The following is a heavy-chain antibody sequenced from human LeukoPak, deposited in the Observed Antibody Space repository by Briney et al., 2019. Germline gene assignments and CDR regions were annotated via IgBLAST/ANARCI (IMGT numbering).Heavy chain of an antibody. V-gene: IGHV3-23*01. J-gene: IGHJ4*02. D-gene: IGHD5-24*01. CDR3: VKGAQYYFDY. Sequence: TGGSLRLSCAASGFTFSSYDMSWVRQAPGKGLEWVSTISGSGGSTYYADSVKGRFTISRDSSKNTLYLQMNSLRAEDTAVYYSVKGAQYYFDYWGQATLVTVSS. CDR2: ISGSGGST. CDR1: GFTFSSYD.